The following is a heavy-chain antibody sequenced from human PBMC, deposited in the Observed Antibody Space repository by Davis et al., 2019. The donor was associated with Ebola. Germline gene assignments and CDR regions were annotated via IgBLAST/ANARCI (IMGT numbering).Heavy chain of an antibody. CDR2: INAGNGNT. J-gene: IGHJ6*04. CDR1: GYTFTSYA. Sequence: ASVKVSCKASGYTFTSYAMHWVRQAPGQRLEWMGWINAGNGNTKYSQKFQSRVTITRDTSASTAYMELSSLRSEDTAVYYCARGDYYDSSGYYYYYYGMDVWGKGTTVTVSS. D-gene: IGHD3-22*01. V-gene: IGHV1-3*01. CDR3: ARGDYYDSSGYYYYYYGMDV.